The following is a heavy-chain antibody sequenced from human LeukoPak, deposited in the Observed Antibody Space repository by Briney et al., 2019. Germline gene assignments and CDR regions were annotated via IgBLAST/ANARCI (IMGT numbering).Heavy chain of an antibody. CDR1: GYTFTSYA. CDR2: ISSYNGNT. Sequence: GASVKVSCKASGYTFTSYAMNWVRQAPGQGLEWMGWISSYNGNTHYAQILQGRVTMTTDTSTSTAYMELRSLRSDDTAVYYCAKAGPPIHYYYMDVWGKGTTVTISS. CDR3: AKAGPPIHYYYMDV. V-gene: IGHV1-18*01. J-gene: IGHJ6*03.